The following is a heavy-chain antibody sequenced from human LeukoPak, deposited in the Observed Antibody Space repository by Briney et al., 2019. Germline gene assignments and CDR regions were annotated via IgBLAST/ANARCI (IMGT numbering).Heavy chain of an antibody. CDR3: ARGRSSSSWYGYYYYYYMDV. Sequence: GASVKVSCKASGYTFTSYDINWVRQATGQGLEWMGWMNPNSGNTGYAQKFQGRVTITRNTSISTAYMELSSLRSEDTAVYYCARGRSSSSWYGYYYYYYMDVWGKGTTVTVSS. D-gene: IGHD6-13*01. CDR1: GYTFTSYD. J-gene: IGHJ6*03. V-gene: IGHV1-8*03. CDR2: MNPNSGNT.